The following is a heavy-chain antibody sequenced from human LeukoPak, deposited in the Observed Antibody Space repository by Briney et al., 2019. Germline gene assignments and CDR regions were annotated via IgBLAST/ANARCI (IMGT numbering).Heavy chain of an antibody. J-gene: IGHJ4*02. Sequence: GSLRLSFAASGFTFSDYDMPWVRQATGKSLEWVSAIGTAGDTYYTGSVKGRFTISRENAKNSLYLQMNSLRAGDTAVYYCARVAKERVGGVYYFDYWGQGTLVTVSS. CDR2: IGTAGDT. CDR3: ARVAKERVGGVYYFDY. V-gene: IGHV3-13*01. CDR1: GFTFSDYD. D-gene: IGHD1-1*01.